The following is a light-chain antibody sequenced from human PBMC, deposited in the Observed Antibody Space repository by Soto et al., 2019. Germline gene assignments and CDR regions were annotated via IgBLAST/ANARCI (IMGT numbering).Light chain of an antibody. J-gene: IGKJ5*01. CDR3: QQLLSYPIT. Sequence: DIQLTQSPSFLSASVGDRVTITCRASQGISSYLAWYQQKPGKAPKLLIYAASTLQSGVPLRFSGSGSGTSFTLTISSLTPEDFATYYCQQLLSYPITFGQETRLEIK. CDR1: QGISSY. V-gene: IGKV1-9*01. CDR2: AAS.